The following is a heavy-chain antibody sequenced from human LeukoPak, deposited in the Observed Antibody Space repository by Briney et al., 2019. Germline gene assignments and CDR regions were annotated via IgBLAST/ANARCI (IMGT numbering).Heavy chain of an antibody. V-gene: IGHV4-59*08. CDR1: GGSISSYY. D-gene: IGHD3-10*01. CDR2: IYYSGGT. Sequence: SETLSLTCTVSGGSISSYYWSWIRQPPGKGLEWIGYIYYSGGTNYNPSLKSRVTISVDTSKNQFSLKLSSVTAADTAVYYCARTSAIGEFDYWGQGTLVTVSS. J-gene: IGHJ4*02. CDR3: ARTSAIGEFDY.